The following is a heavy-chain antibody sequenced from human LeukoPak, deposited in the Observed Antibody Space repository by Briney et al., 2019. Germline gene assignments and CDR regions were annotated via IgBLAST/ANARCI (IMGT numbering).Heavy chain of an antibody. Sequence: GGSLRLSCAASGFTFSTYAMSWVRQAPGKGLDWVSTVGDGGRDTHYADSVKGRFTISRDDSNNTLYLQMNSLTAEDTAVYYCAKRGVPGSHALDIWGQGTMVTVSS. V-gene: IGHV3-23*01. D-gene: IGHD3-10*01. J-gene: IGHJ3*02. CDR1: GFTFSTYA. CDR3: AKRGVPGSHALDI. CDR2: VGDGGRDT.